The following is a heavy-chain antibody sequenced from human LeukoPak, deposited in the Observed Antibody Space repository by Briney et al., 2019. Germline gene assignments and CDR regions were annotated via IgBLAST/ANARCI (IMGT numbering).Heavy chain of an antibody. CDR1: GFTFTNYW. V-gene: IGHV3-74*01. CDR3: ASVRAPVNFFFDY. CDR2: ISPDGNTA. J-gene: IGHJ4*02. Sequence: GGSLRLSCAASGFTFTNYWMHWVRQAPGTGLVWGSRISPDGNTATYADFLKGRFTLSRDNAQNTLYLHMNRLRAEDTAVYYSASVRAPVNFFFDYWGQGALVTVSS. D-gene: IGHD1-20*01.